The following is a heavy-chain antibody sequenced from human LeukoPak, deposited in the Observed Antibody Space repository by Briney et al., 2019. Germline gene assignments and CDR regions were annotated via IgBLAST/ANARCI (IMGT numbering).Heavy chain of an antibody. CDR1: GFTFSSYV. V-gene: IGHV3-30*17. CDR2: ISYDGSNK. CDR3: AWRPQWLVLDY. D-gene: IGHD6-19*01. J-gene: IGHJ4*02. Sequence: GGSLRLSCAASGFTFSSYVMHWVRQAPGKGLEWVAVISYDGSNKYYADSVKGRFTISRDNSKNTLYLQMNSLRAEDTAVYYCAWRPQWLVLDYWGQGTLVTVSS.